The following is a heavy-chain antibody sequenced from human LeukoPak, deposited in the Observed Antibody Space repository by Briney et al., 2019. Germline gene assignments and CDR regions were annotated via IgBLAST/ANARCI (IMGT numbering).Heavy chain of an antibody. CDR3: ARDRWSGATGDYHYYYGMDV. J-gene: IGHJ6*02. V-gene: IGHV1-18*01. CDR1: GYTSTNYG. Sequence: ASVKVSCKASGYTSTNYGISWVRQAPGQGLEWMGWIGGYNGKTKYVEKLQGRATMTTDTSTSTAYMELRSLRSDDTAVYYCARDRWSGATGDYHYYYGMDVWGQGTTVILSS. CDR2: IGGYNGKT. D-gene: IGHD1-26*01.